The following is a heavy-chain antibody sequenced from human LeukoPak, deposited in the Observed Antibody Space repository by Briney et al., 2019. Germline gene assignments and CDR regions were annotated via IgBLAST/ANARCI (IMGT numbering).Heavy chain of an antibody. CDR1: GFTIGGFA. CDR3: AKDLHYYVAMDV. Sequence: GGSLRLSCAASGFTIGGFAMIWVRQAPGKGLEWVSSIGSDYKTHYSESVKGRFAISRDNSQSTVFLQMNSLRAEDTALYYCAKDLHYYVAMDVRGQGTAVTVSS. D-gene: IGHD3-10*02. V-gene: IGHV3-23*01. CDR2: IGSDYKT. J-gene: IGHJ6*02.